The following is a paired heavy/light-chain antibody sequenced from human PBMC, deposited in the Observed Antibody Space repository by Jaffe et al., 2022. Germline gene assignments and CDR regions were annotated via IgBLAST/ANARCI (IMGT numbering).Heavy chain of an antibody. CDR2: ISWNSGSL. CDR1: GFTFNDYA. CDR3: AKDRGSGYGSGSYFGAFDI. V-gene: IGHV3-9*01. D-gene: IGHD3-10*01. Sequence: EVQVVESGGGLVQPGRSLRLSCAASGFTFNDYAMHWVRQAPGKGLEWVSGISWNSGSLGYADSVKDRFTISRDNAKNSLYLQMNSLRAEDTALYYCAKDRGSGYGSGSYFGAFDIWGQGTMVTVSS. J-gene: IGHJ3*02.
Light chain of an antibody. CDR3: QAWDSSTAHVV. J-gene: IGLJ2*01. V-gene: IGLV3-1*01. Sequence: SYELTQPPSVSVSPGQTASIACSGDKLGHTYACWYQQKPGQSPVLVLYQDSKRPSGIPERFSGSNSGNTATLTISGTQAMDEADYFCQAWDSSTAHVVFGGGTKLTVL. CDR1: KLGHTY. CDR2: QDS.